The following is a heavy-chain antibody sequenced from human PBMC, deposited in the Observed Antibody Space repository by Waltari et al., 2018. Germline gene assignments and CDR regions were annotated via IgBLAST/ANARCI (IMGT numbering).Heavy chain of an antibody. J-gene: IGHJ4*02. CDR3: ARGNENYGSGSYSIDY. CDR1: GGSISRGGYY. V-gene: IGHV4-31*03. CDR2: IYYSGST. Sequence: QVQLQESGPGLVKPSQTLSLTCTVSGGSISRGGYYWSWIRQHPGKGLEWIGYIYYSGSTYYNPSLKSRVTISVDTSKNQFSLKLSSVTAADTAVYYCARGNENYGSGSYSIDYWGQGTLVTVSS. D-gene: IGHD3-10*01.